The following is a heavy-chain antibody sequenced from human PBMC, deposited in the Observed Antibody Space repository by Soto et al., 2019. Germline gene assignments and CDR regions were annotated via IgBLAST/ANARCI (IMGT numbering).Heavy chain of an antibody. V-gene: IGHV1-3*01. D-gene: IGHD3-3*01. CDR1: GYTFTSYA. Sequence: GASVKVSCKASGYTFTSYAMHWVRQAPGQRLEWMGRINAGNGNTKYSQKFQGRVTITRDTSASTAYMELCSLRSEDTAVYYCAREKIAYYDFWSGYHKAYYYYGMDVWGQGTTVTVS. CDR2: INAGNGNT. J-gene: IGHJ6*02. CDR3: AREKIAYYDFWSGYHKAYYYYGMDV.